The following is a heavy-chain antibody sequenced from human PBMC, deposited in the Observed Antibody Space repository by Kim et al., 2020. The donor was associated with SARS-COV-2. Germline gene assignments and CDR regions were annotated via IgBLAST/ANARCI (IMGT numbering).Heavy chain of an antibody. CDR2: IGGGGGFT. CDR3: ARGWSGSDRGPGY. V-gene: IGHV3-23*01. CDR1: GFTFSSYA. J-gene: IGHJ4*02. Sequence: GGSLRLSCAASGFTFSSYAMSWVRQAPGKGLEWVSAIGGGGGFTYYADSVKGRFTISRDNSKNTLYLQMNSLRAEDTAVYYCARGWSGSDRGPGYWGQGTLVTVSS. D-gene: IGHD1-26*01.